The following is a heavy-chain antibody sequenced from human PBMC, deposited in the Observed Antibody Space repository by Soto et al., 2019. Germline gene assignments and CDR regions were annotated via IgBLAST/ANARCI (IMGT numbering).Heavy chain of an antibody. J-gene: IGHJ4*02. CDR1: GFTFTRYS. Sequence: GGSLRLSCAASGFTFTRYSMNWVRQAPGKGLEWVSSLSSTTNYIYYGDSMKGRFTISRDNAKNSLYLEMNSLRAEDTAVYYCARESEDLTSNFDYWGQGTLVTVSS. CDR2: LSSTTNYI. CDR3: ARESEDLTSNFDY. V-gene: IGHV3-21*06.